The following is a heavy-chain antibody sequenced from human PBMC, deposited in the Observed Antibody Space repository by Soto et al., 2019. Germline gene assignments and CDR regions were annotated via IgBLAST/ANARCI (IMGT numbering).Heavy chain of an antibody. V-gene: IGHV4-59*01. J-gene: IGHJ5*02. CDR2: IYYSGST. CDR1: GGSISSYY. D-gene: IGHD3-9*01. CDR3: ARGTPYYDILTGYYNTHWFDP. Sequence: PSETLSLTCTVSGGSISSYYWSWIRQPPGKGLEWIGYIYYSGSTNYNPSLKSRVTISVDTSKNQFSLKLSSVTAADTAVYYCARGTPYYDILTGYYNTHWFDPWGQGTLVTSPQ.